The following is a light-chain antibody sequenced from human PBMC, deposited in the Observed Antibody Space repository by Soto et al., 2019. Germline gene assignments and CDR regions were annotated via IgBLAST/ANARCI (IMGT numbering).Light chain of an antibody. CDR2: SAS. CDR3: QQSFEIAVT. Sequence: DIQMTQSPSSLPASIGDRVTITCRASQTIRTSLNWYQQKAGKAPNLLISSASSLHSGVPSRFTGTGSGTDFTLTISSLQSEDFATYFCQQSFEIAVTFGQGTKLEI. J-gene: IGKJ2*01. CDR1: QTIRTS. V-gene: IGKV1-39*01.